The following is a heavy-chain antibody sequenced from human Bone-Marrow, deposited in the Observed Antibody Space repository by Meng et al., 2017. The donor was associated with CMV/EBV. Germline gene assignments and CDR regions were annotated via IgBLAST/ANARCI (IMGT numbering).Heavy chain of an antibody. CDR2: LYPGGSI. J-gene: IGHJ4*02. Sequence: GGSLRLSCAVSGLSVNRNYMSWVRQAPGKGLEWVSTLYPGGSIYYADSVKGRFTISRDNSKSTLYLQMNSLRSEDTAVYYCARVTNWESSDIYYFDYWGQRTLVTVSS. CDR3: ARVTNWESSDIYYFDY. V-gene: IGHV3-53*05. CDR1: GLSVNRNY. D-gene: IGHD7-27*01.